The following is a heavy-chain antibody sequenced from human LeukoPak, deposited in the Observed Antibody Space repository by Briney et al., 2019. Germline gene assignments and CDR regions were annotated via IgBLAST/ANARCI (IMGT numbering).Heavy chain of an antibody. J-gene: IGHJ4*02. D-gene: IGHD3-16*01. Sequence: GGSLRLSCAASGFSFSHYYMTWVRQAPGQGLEWVANIKYDGSEEYYADSVKGRFTISRDNAKNSLSLQMNYVRAGDTAIYYCAYTNHLTYWGQGTLATVSS. CDR1: GFSFSHYY. CDR2: IKYDGSEE. CDR3: AYTNHLTY. V-gene: IGHV3-7*01.